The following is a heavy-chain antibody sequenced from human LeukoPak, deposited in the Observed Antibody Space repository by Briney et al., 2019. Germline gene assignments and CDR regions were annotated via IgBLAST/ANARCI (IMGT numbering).Heavy chain of an antibody. CDR1: GDSISNYY. CDR3: ARAEKAVTGTLDS. V-gene: IGHV4-59*01. Sequence: SETLSLTCTVSGDSISNYYWSWIRQSPGKELEWIGYMYNRGSTIYNPSLKSRVTISTDTSKNQFSLRLTSVTAADTAVYYCARAEKAVTGTLDSWGQGTLITASS. D-gene: IGHD6-19*01. CDR2: MYNRGST. J-gene: IGHJ4*02.